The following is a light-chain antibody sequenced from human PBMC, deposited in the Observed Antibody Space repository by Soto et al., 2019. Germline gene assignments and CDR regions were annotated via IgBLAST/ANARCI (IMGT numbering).Light chain of an antibody. CDR3: QQYINSLRT. CDR1: QSISSW. V-gene: IGKV1-5*03. CDR2: KAS. Sequence: DIQMTQSPSTLSASVGDRITITCRASQSISSWLAWYQQKPGKAPKLLIYKASSLESGVPSRFSGSGSGTEFTLPISSLQPDDFATYYCQQYINSLRTFGQGTKVEIK. J-gene: IGKJ1*01.